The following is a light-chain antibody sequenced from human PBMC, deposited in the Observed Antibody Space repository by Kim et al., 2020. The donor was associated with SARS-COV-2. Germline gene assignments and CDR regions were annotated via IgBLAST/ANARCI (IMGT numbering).Light chain of an antibody. CDR2: DAS. Sequence: ASVGDRVTITCRASQGISSALAWYQQKPGKAPKLLIYDASSLESGVPSRFSGSGSGTVFTLTISSLQPEDFATYYCQQFNSYPITFGQGTRLEIK. CDR1: QGISSA. CDR3: QQFNSYPIT. V-gene: IGKV1-13*02. J-gene: IGKJ5*01.